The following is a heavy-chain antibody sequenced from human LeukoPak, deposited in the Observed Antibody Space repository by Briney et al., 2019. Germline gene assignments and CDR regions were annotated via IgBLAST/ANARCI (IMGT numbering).Heavy chain of an antibody. J-gene: IGHJ4*02. Sequence: GGSLRLSCAASGFTFSSYAMSWVRQAPGKGLEWVSAISGSGGSTYYADSVKGRFTISRDNSKNTLYLQMNSLGAEDTAVYYCAVPPYYDILTGDYWGQGTLVTVSS. D-gene: IGHD3-9*01. CDR1: GFTFSSYA. CDR2: ISGSGGST. CDR3: AVPPYYDILTGDY. V-gene: IGHV3-23*01.